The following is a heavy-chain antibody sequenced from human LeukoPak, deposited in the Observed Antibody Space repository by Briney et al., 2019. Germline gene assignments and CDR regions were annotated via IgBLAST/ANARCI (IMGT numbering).Heavy chain of an antibody. CDR3: ARRSGNVFDM. J-gene: IGHJ3*02. D-gene: IGHD1-26*01. CDR1: GFTFRTYS. CDR2: ISTTSTTI. V-gene: IGHV3-48*01. Sequence: GGSLRLSCAASGFTFRTYSLSWVRQAPGKGLEWVSYISTTSTTIYYADSVKGRFTISRDNAKNSLYLQMNSLRAEDTAVYYCARRSGNVFDMWGQGTMVTVSS.